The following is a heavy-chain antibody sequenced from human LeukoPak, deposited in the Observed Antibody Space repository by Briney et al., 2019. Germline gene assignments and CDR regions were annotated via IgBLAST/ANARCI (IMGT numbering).Heavy chain of an antibody. D-gene: IGHD1-26*01. CDR1: GFTFSSYV. Sequence: GGSLRLSCAASGFTFSSYVMSWVRQAPGKGLEWVSTISGSGDSTYHADSVKGRFTISRDNSQNTLYLQMNSLRAEDTAVYYCAKDCQGSGSYCAENFEHWGQGTLVTVSS. CDR3: AKDCQGSGSYCAENFEH. V-gene: IGHV3-23*01. J-gene: IGHJ1*01. CDR2: ISGSGDST.